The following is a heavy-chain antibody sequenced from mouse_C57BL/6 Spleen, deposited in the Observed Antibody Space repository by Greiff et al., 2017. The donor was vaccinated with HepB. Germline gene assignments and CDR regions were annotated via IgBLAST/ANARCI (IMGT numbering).Heavy chain of an antibody. CDR2: INPSNGGT. J-gene: IGHJ4*01. Sequence: VQVVESGTELVKPGASVKLSCKASGYTFTSYWMHWVKQRPGQGLEWIGNINPSNGGTNYNEKFKSKATLTVDKSSSTAYMQLSSLTSEDSAVYYCARLYYYGSSYHYAMDYWGQGTSVTVSS. CDR3: ARLYYYGSSYHYAMDY. D-gene: IGHD1-1*01. V-gene: IGHV1-53*01. CDR1: GYTFTSYW.